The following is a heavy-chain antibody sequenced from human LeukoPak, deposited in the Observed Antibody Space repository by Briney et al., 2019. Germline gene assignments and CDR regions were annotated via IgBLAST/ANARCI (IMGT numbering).Heavy chain of an antibody. CDR1: GFIFSNYW. Sequence: PGGSLRLSCATSGFIFSNYWMSWVRQAPGKGLEWVANIKQDGSETYYVDSVKGRFTISRDNSKNTLYLQMNSLRAEDTAVYYCAKDRSITMIVVVTYFDYWGQGTLVTVSS. J-gene: IGHJ4*02. D-gene: IGHD3-22*01. V-gene: IGHV3-7*01. CDR3: AKDRSITMIVVVTYFDY. CDR2: IKQDGSET.